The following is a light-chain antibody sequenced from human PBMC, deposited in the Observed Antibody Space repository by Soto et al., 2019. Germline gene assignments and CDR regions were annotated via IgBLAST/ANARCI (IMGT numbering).Light chain of an antibody. J-gene: IGKJ3*01. V-gene: IGKV1-39*01. Sequence: DIQMTQSPSSVSASVGDKITITCRASRRINNYLNWYQQKRGVAPKLLIYGASTLQSGVPSRFSGGGSGTDFTLTISSLQPEDFGTYFCQQSYIIPDTFGPGTTVDIK. CDR3: QQSYIIPDT. CDR1: RRINNY. CDR2: GAS.